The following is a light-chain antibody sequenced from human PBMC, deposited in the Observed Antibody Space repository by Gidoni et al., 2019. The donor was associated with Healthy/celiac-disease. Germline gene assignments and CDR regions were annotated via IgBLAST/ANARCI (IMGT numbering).Light chain of an antibody. CDR2: GAS. CDR1: QSVSSSY. J-gene: IGKJ1*01. Sequence: ELVLTQSPGTLSLSPGERATLSCRASQSVSSSYLAWYQQKPGQAPRLLIYGASSRATGIPDRFSGSGSGTDFTLTISRLEPEDFAVYYCQQYGSSPRTFXQXTKVXIK. V-gene: IGKV3-20*01. CDR3: QQYGSSPRT.